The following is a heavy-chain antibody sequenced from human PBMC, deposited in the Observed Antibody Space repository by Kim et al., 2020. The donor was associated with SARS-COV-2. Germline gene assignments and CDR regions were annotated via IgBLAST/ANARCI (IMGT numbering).Heavy chain of an antibody. J-gene: IGHJ6*02. V-gene: IGHV1-69*13. D-gene: IGHD3-16*02. CDR2: IIPIFGTA. CDR1: GGTFSSYA. CDR3: ARGPPGQYYDYVWGSYRYNPPYYYYDGMDV. Sequence: SVKVSCKASGGTFSSYAISWVRQAPGQGLEWMGGIIPIFGTANYAQKFQGRVTITADESTSTAYMELSSLRSEDTAVYYCARGPPGQYYDYVWGSYRYNPPYYYYDGMDVWGQGTTVTVSS.